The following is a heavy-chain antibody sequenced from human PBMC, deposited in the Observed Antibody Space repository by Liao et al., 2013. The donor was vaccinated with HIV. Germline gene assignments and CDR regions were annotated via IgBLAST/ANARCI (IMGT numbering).Heavy chain of an antibody. D-gene: IGHD3-3*01. CDR1: GGSISSYY. CDR3: ARVPPTRRYDFWSGYLYYYMDV. J-gene: IGHJ6*03. CDR2: IYYSGTT. V-gene: IGHV4-59*01. Sequence: QVQLQESGPGLVKPSETLSLTCTVSGGSISSYYWSWIRQPPGKGLEWIGYIYYSGTTKYNPSLKSRVTISVDTSKNQISLRLSSVTAADTAVYYCARVPPTRRYDFWSGYLYYYMDVWGKGTTVTVSS.